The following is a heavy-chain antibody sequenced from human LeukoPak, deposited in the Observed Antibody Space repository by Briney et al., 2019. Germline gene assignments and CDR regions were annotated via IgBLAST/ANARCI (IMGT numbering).Heavy chain of an antibody. CDR2: IIPIFGTA. Sequence: SVKVSCRASGGTFSSYAISWVRQAPGQGLEWMGGIIPIFGTANYAQKFQGRVTITADESTSTAYMELSSLRSEDTAVYYCARENPNYDFWSGYHFDPWGQGTLVTVSS. V-gene: IGHV1-69*13. D-gene: IGHD3-3*01. CDR1: GGTFSSYA. J-gene: IGHJ5*02. CDR3: ARENPNYDFWSGYHFDP.